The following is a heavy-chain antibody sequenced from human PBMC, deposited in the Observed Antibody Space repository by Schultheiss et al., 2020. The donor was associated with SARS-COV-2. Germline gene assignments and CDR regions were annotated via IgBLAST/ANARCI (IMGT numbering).Heavy chain of an antibody. Sequence: SQTLSLTCTVSGGSISSGGYSWSWIRQPPGKGLEWIGYIFYTGSTSFNPSLKSRVTVSADTSRNQFSLRLTSVTAADTAVYYCARHREYSYGLEYYFDSWGQGTLVTVSS. CDR3: ARHREYSYGLEYYFDS. J-gene: IGHJ4*02. CDR1: GGSISSGGYS. D-gene: IGHD5-18*01. CDR2: IFYTGST. V-gene: IGHV4-61*08.